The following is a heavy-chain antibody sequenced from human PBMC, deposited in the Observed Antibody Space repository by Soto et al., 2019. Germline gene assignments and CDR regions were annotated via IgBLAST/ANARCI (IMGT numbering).Heavy chain of an antibody. J-gene: IGHJ6*02. V-gene: IGHV4-39*01. CDR3: ARSNPDYGDRYYYGMDV. CDR1: GGSISSRTHY. Sequence: PSETLSLTCTVSGGSISSRTHYWGWTRQPPGKGLEWIGSIYYSGSTYYNPSLKSRVTISVDTSKNQFSLKLSSVTAADTAVYYCARSNPDYGDRYYYGMDVWGQGTTVTVSS. CDR2: IYYSGST. D-gene: IGHD4-17*01.